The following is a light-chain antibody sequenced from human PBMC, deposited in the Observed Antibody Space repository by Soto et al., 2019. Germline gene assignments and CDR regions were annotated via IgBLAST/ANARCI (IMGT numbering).Light chain of an antibody. J-gene: IGKJ4*01. Sequence: DVRMTQSPSSLSASVGDRVTITCRASQPIANYLAWYQQKPGNVPELLIYGASTLQSGVPSRFSGTASGTEFTLPISSLQPEDVATYYCQKYNSAPLTFGGGTKVEMK. CDR2: GAS. V-gene: IGKV1-27*01. CDR3: QKYNSAPLT. CDR1: QPIANY.